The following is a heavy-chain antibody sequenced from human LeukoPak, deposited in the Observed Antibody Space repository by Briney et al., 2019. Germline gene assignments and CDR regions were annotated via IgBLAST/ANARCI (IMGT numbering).Heavy chain of an antibody. CDR3: AKIMITSDAFDI. J-gene: IGHJ3*02. D-gene: IGHD3-16*01. V-gene: IGHV3-53*01. CDR2: IYSGGST. Sequence: TGGSLRLSCAASGFTVSSNYMSWVRQAPGKGLEWVSVIYSGGSTYYADSVKGRFTISRDNSKNTLYLQMNSLRAEDTAVYYCAKIMITSDAFDIWGQGTMVTVSS. CDR1: GFTVSSNY.